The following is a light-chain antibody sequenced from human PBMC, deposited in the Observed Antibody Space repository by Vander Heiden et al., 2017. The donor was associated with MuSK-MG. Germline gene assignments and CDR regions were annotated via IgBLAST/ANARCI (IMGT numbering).Light chain of an antibody. CDR2: VAS. V-gene: IGKV1-39*01. CDR3: QQIYSIPQT. CDR1: QSISTY. Sequence: DIQMTQSPSSLSASVGDRVTISCRASQSISTYLNWYQQKPGEAPKLLLYVASRSLLGVPSRFSGPRSASDLTLTIIRLQPAAFTTYFSQQIYSIPQTFGQATKLLLK. J-gene: IGKJ2*01.